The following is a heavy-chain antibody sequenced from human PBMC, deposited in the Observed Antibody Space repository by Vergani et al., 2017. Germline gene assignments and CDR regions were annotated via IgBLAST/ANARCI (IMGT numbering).Heavy chain of an antibody. D-gene: IGHD5-12*01. CDR3: ARRSGYPYWYFDL. J-gene: IGHJ2*01. V-gene: IGHV4-59*12. CDR2: IYHSGST. Sequence: QVQLQESGPGLVKPSQTLSLTCTVSGGSISSYYWSWIRQPPGKGLEWIGYIYHSGSTYYNPSLKSRVTISVDRSKNQFSLKLSSVTAADTAVYYCARRSGYPYWYFDLWGRGTLVTVSS. CDR1: GGSISSYY.